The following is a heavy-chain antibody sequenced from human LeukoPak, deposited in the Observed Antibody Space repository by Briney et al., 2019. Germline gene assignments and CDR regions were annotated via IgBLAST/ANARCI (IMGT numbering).Heavy chain of an antibody. D-gene: IGHD6-13*01. CDR2: IYYSGST. Sequence: PSETLSLTCTVSGGSISSYYWSWIRQPPGKGLEWIGYIYYSGSTKYNPSLKSRVTISADTSKNQFSLKLSSVAAADTAVYYCARFNPAAGSFCFDYWGQGTLVTVSS. CDR1: GGSISSYY. J-gene: IGHJ4*02. CDR3: ARFNPAAGSFCFDY. V-gene: IGHV4-59*08.